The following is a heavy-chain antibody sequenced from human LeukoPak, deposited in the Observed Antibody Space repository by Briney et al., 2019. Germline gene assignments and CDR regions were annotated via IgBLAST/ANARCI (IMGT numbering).Heavy chain of an antibody. Sequence: GVSLRLSCAASGFTFSDYYMSWIRQAPGKGLEGVSYISSSGSTIYYADSVKGRFTISRDNAKNSLYLQMNSLRAEDTAVYYCARDSPSWNYVSLDYWGQGTLVTVSS. CDR3: ARDSPSWNYVSLDY. V-gene: IGHV3-11*01. J-gene: IGHJ4*02. CDR1: GFTFSDYY. D-gene: IGHD1-7*01. CDR2: ISSSGSTI.